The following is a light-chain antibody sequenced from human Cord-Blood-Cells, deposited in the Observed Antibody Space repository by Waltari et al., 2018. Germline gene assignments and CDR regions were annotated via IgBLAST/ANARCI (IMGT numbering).Light chain of an antibody. Sequence: QSALTQPDSVSGPPGQSIPISCTGSSSAVGGYTYVSWYQQHAGKAPKLLIYDVSNRPAGVSNRFAGSKSGNTASLTISGLQAEDEADYYCSSYTSSSTLVFGTGTKVTVL. CDR3: SSYTSSSTLV. CDR2: DVS. J-gene: IGLJ1*01. V-gene: IGLV2-14*01. CDR1: SSAVGGYTY.